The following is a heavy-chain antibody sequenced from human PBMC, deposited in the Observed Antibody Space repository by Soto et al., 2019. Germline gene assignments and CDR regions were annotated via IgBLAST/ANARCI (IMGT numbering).Heavy chain of an antibody. Sequence: GGSLRLSCAASGFTFSSYWMSWVSQAPGKGLEWVANIKQDGSEKYYVDSVKGRFTISRDNAKNSLYLQMNSLRAEDTAVYYCAREEDGGNSDAFDIWGQGTMVTVSS. J-gene: IGHJ3*02. CDR1: GFTFSSYW. V-gene: IGHV3-7*01. CDR3: AREEDGGNSDAFDI. CDR2: IKQDGSEK. D-gene: IGHD2-21*02.